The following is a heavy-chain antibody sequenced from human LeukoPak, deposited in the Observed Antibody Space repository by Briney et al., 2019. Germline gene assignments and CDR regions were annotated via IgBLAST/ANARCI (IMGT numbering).Heavy chain of an antibody. CDR1: GYTFTSYA. Sequence: GASVKVSCKASGYTFTSYAMDWVRQAPGQRLEWMGWINAGNGNTKYSQKFQGRVTITRDTSASTAYMELSSLRSEDTAVYYCAIDSERELYSSSWPNWFDPWGQGTMVTVSS. D-gene: IGHD6-13*01. J-gene: IGHJ5*02. CDR3: AIDSERELYSSSWPNWFDP. V-gene: IGHV1-3*01. CDR2: INAGNGNT.